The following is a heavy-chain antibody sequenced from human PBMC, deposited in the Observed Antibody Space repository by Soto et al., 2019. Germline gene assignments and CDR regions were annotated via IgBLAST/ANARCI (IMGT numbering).Heavy chain of an antibody. D-gene: IGHD3-16*01. J-gene: IGHJ3*02. CDR3: ASDMIRASAVSLYDVYDI. Sequence: GGSLRHSCAASAFTFSSYAMHGVRQAPGKGLEWVAVISYDGRNKYYADSVKGRFTISRDNSKNTLYLQMSSLRAEDTAVYYCASDMIRASAVSLYDVYDIWSQGTMVTVSS. CDR2: ISYDGRNK. V-gene: IGHV3-30*15. CDR1: AFTFSSYA.